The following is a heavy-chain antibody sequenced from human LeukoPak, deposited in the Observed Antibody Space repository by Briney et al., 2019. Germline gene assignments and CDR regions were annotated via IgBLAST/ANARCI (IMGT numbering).Heavy chain of an antibody. V-gene: IGHV1-24*01. CDR1: GYTLTELS. D-gene: IGHD5-24*01. CDR2: FDPEDGET. CDR3: ATAVEMATITAFDY. Sequence: ASVKVSCKVSGYTLTELSMHWVRQAPGKGLEWMGGFDPEDGETIYAQKFQGRVTTTEDTSTDTAYMELSSLRSEDTAVYYCATAVEMATITAFDYWGQGTLVTVSS. J-gene: IGHJ4*02.